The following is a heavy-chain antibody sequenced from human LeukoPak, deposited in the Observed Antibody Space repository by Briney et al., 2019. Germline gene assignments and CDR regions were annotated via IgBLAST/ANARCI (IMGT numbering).Heavy chain of an antibody. CDR2: ISAYSGHT. V-gene: IGHV1-18*01. CDR1: GYTFTNYG. CDR3: ARDNHSGSWSWFDP. Sequence: VSVNVSCKASGYTFTNYGISWLRQAPGQGPEWMGWISAYSGHTNYVQKLQGRVTMTTDTSTSTAYMELRSLRSDDTAVYYCARDNHSGSWSWFDPWGQGTLVSVSS. J-gene: IGHJ5*02. D-gene: IGHD6-13*01.